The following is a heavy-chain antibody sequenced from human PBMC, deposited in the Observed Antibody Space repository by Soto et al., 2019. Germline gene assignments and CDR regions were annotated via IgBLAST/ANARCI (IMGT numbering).Heavy chain of an antibody. CDR2: INPNSGGT. D-gene: IGHD3-10*01. CDR1: GYTFTGYY. Sequence: ASVKVSCKAPGYTFTGYYMHWVRQAPGQGLEWMGWINPNSGGTNYAQKFQGWVTMTRDTSISTAYMELSRLRSDDTAVYYCARGSVAGYYYYMDVWGKGTTVTVSS. CDR3: ARGSVAGYYYYMDV. V-gene: IGHV1-2*04. J-gene: IGHJ6*03.